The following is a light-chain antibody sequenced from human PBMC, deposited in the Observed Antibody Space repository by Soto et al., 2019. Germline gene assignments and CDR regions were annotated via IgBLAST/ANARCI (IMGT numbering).Light chain of an antibody. CDR2: RAS. V-gene: IGKV3-15*01. Sequence: EVVMTQSPATLSVSPGERATFSCRASQNIYSNVAWYQQRPGQAPRLLIYRASTRATGIPARFSGSGSGTEFTLTTSSLQSEDFTVYSCLQYHNLWAFGQGTKVDIK. J-gene: IGKJ1*01. CDR1: QNIYSN. CDR3: LQYHNLWA.